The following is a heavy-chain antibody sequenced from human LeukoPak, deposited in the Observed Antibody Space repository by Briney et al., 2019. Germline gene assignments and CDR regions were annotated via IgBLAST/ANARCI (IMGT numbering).Heavy chain of an antibody. V-gene: IGHV4-39*01. D-gene: IGHD3-9*01. CDR2: IYYSGST. J-gene: IGHJ4*02. Sequence: SETLSLTCTVSGGSISSSSYYWGWIRQPPGKGLEWIGSIYYSGSTYYNPSLKSRVTISVDTSKNQFSLKLSSVTAADTAVYYCARQNPYDILTGYSDYWGQGTLVTVSS. CDR3: ARQNPYDILTGYSDY. CDR1: GGSISSSSYY.